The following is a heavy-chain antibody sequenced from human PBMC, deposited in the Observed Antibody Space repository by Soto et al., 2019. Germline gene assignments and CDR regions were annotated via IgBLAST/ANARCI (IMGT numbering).Heavy chain of an antibody. J-gene: IGHJ6*02. CDR2: IIPIFGTA. D-gene: IGHD3-9*01. CDR3: ARGYFDWSRVGMDV. CDR1: GGTFSSYA. V-gene: IGHV1-69*13. Sequence: GASVKVSCKDSGGTFSSYAISWVRQAPGQGLEWMGGIIPIFGTANYAQKFQGRVTITADESTSTAYMELSSLRSEDTAVYYCARGYFDWSRVGMDVWGQGTTVTVSS.